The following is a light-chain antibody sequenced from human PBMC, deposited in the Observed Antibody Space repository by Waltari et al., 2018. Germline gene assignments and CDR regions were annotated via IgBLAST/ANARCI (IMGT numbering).Light chain of an antibody. V-gene: IGKV1-5*03. Sequence: DIQMTQSPSTLTASLRDRVTITCRASQSVSNWLAWYQQKPGKAPNLLFYKASSLESGVPSRFGGSGSGTEFTLTISSLQPDDFATYCCQQYNDDPRTFGQGTEVEFK. J-gene: IGKJ1*01. CDR2: KAS. CDR3: QQYNDDPRT. CDR1: QSVSNW.